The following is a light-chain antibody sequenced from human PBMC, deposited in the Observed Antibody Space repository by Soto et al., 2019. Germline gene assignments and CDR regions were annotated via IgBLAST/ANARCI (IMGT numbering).Light chain of an antibody. J-gene: IGKJ1*01. V-gene: IGKV1-5*03. CDR2: KAS. CDR3: QQYNSYSWT. CDR1: QSISSW. Sequence: DSEMIYAPSALSETVGDRVTITRRASQSISSWLAWYQQKPGKAPKLLIYKASSLESGVPSRFSGSGSGTEFTLTISSLQPDDFATYYCQQYNSYSWTFGQGTKVDIK.